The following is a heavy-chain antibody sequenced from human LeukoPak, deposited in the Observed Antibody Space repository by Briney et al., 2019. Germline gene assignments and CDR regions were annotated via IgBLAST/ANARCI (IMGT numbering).Heavy chain of an antibody. D-gene: IGHD1-7*01. Sequence: SETLSLTCTVSGGSISAYYWSWIRQSPGKGLEWIGSISYNGNTNYNPSLKNRVTISVDTSKSQFSLKLKSVTTADTALYYCARGGEGELPGPIDSWGQGTLVTVSS. CDR1: GGSISAYY. J-gene: IGHJ4*02. CDR3: ARGGEGELPGPIDS. CDR2: ISYNGNT. V-gene: IGHV4-59*01.